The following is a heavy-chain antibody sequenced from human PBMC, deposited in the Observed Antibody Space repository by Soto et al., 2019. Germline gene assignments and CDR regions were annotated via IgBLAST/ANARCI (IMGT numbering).Heavy chain of an antibody. Sequence: EVQLVESGGGLVQPGGSLGLSCAASGFAFYNNDMSWVRQVPGKGLEWLSYITSDSSNICYADYVNGLFIISRDNAKNSLYQQLHSLSAEDTAVYYCVRAAPYFGGSIWFDYWGQGALVTVSS. J-gene: IGHJ4*02. CDR1: GFAFYNND. CDR2: ITSDSSNI. CDR3: VRAAPYFGGSIWFDY. D-gene: IGHD2-15*01. V-gene: IGHV3-48*01.